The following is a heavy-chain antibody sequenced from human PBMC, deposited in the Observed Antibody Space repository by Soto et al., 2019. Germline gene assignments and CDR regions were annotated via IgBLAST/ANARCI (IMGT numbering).Heavy chain of an antibody. Sequence: SGPTLVKPTQTLTLTCTFSGFSLSTSGVGVGWIRQPPGKALEWLALIYWDDDKRYSPSLKSRLTITKDTSKNQVVLTMTNMDPVDTATYYCAHSTWGVVISKEKYYYYMDVWGKGTTVTVSS. J-gene: IGHJ6*03. CDR2: IYWDDDK. CDR1: GFSLSTSGVG. CDR3: AHSTWGVVISKEKYYYYMDV. V-gene: IGHV2-5*02. D-gene: IGHD3-22*01.